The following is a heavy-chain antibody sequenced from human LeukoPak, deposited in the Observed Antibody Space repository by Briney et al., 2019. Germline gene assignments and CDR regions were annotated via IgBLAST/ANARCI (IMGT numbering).Heavy chain of an antibody. Sequence: PGGSLRLSCAASGFTFSGYYMSWIRQAPGKGLEWVSYISSSGSTIYYADFVKGRFTISRDNAKNSLYLQMNSLRAEDTAVHYCARLIYGSGSYYPGNYYYYYMDVWGKGTTVTVSS. D-gene: IGHD3-10*01. V-gene: IGHV3-11*01. J-gene: IGHJ6*03. CDR1: GFTFSGYY. CDR3: ARLIYGSGSYYPGNYYYYYMDV. CDR2: ISSSGSTI.